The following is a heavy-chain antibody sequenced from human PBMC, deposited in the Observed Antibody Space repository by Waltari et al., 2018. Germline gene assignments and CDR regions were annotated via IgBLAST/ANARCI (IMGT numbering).Heavy chain of an antibody. D-gene: IGHD5-12*01. Sequence: EVQLVESGGGLVQPGGSLRLSCAASGFTFSSYSMNWVRQAPGKGLEWVSYISSSSSTIYYADSVKGRFTISRDNAKNSLYLQMNSLRAEDTAVYYCARGHLSGPAKYWGQGTLVTVSS. CDR1: GFTFSSYS. J-gene: IGHJ4*02. V-gene: IGHV3-48*01. CDR2: ISSSSSTI. CDR3: ARGHLSGPAKY.